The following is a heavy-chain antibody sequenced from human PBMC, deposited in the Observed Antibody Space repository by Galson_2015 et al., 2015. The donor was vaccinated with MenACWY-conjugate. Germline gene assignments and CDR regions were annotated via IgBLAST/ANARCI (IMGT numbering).Heavy chain of an antibody. J-gene: IGHJ5*02. V-gene: IGHV3-15*01. CDR2: IKCRTDGGTT. D-gene: IGHD2-15*01. Sequence: SLRLSCATSGLTFSNVWMSWVRQAPGKGQEWVARIKCRTDGGTTDYATPVKGRFTILRDDSAKTLYLQMNSLKIEDTAMYFCTRDRDVGGSRWWFDPWGQGTLVTVSS. CDR1: GLTFSNVW. CDR3: TRDRDVGGSRWWFDP.